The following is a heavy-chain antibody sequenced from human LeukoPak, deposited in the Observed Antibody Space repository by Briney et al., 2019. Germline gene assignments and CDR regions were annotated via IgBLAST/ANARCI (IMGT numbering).Heavy chain of an antibody. CDR1: EFSVGSNY. Sequence: GGSLRLSCAASEFSVGSNYMTWVRQAPGKGLEWVSLIYSGGSTYYADSVKGRFTISRDNSKNTLYLQMNSLRAEDTAVYYCARSVAGITWFDPWGQGTLVTVSS. D-gene: IGHD6-19*01. CDR2: IYSGGST. CDR3: ARSVAGITWFDP. V-gene: IGHV3-66*01. J-gene: IGHJ5*02.